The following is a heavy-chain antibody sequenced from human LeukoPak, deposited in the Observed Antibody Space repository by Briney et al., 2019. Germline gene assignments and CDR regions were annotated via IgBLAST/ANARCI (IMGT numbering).Heavy chain of an antibody. J-gene: IGHJ5*02. D-gene: IGHD3-9*01. CDR3: SKQKTAYDILTGQGWFDP. CDR1: GFTFSSYW. V-gene: IGHV3-7*05. CDR2: IKQEGIGK. Sequence: PGGSLRLCCAASGFTFSSYWRSWDRHAPGKGLDWVTNIKQEGIGKYYVDSGKGLFTISRDNAKNSLYLQMNSVRAGDTAVFFFSKQKTAYDILTGQGWFDPWGQGTLVTVSS.